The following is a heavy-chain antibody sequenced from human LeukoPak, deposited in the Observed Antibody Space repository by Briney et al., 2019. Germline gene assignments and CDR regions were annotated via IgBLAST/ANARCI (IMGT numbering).Heavy chain of an antibody. J-gene: IGHJ4*02. CDR3: ARDLSLLGLDD. D-gene: IGHD3-16*01. CDR2: IGVSGIHT. CDR1: GFNFRIHG. V-gene: IGHV3-23*01. Sequence: GGTLRLSCAASGFNFRIHGINWVRQAPGKGLEWVSAIGVSGIHTYFADSVKGRFSISRDDSRNTVYLQMKSLRAGDTALYFCARDLSLLGLDDWGQGTLVTVSS.